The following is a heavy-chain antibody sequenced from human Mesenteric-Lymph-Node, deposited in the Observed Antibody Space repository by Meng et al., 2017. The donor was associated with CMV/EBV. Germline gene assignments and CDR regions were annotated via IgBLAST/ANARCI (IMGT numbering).Heavy chain of an antibody. V-gene: IGHV4-31*03. CDR1: GGSISSGGYY. CDR3: ARDGGPYSSSPS. CDR2: IFYSGST. J-gene: IGHJ4*02. D-gene: IGHD6-6*01. Sequence: CNVSGGSISSGGYYWSWIRQHPGKGLEWIGYIFYSGSTYYNPSLKSRVTISVDTSKNQFSLKLSSVTAADTAVYYCARDGGPYSSSPSWGQGTLVTVSS.